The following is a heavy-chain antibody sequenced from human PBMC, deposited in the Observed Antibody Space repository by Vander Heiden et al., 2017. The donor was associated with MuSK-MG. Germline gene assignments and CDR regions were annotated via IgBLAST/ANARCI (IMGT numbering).Heavy chain of an antibody. J-gene: IGHJ5*02. CDR2: MNPNSGNT. CDR3: ARAPSRYCSSTSCYRYNWFDP. Sequence: QVQLVQSGAEVKKPGASVKVSCKASGYTFTSYAINWVRQATGQGLEWMGWMNPNSGNTGYAQKFQGRVTITRNTSISTAYMELSSLRSEDTAVYYCARAPSRYCSSTSCYRYNWFDPWGQGTLVTVSS. V-gene: IGHV1-8*03. CDR1: GYTFTSYA. D-gene: IGHD2-2*02.